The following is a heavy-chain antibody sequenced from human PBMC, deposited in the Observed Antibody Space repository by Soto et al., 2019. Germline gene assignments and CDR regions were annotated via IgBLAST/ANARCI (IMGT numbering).Heavy chain of an antibody. V-gene: IGHV3-15*01. Sequence: PGGSLRVSCAASGFTFTKAWMTWVRQTPGKGLEWVGRIKSRADGGTTDYAASVKDRFIISRDDSNDTLYLHMNRLKTDGTAVYYCTTASQWLPPYSWGQGALGTVSS. D-gene: IGHD6-19*01. CDR2: IKSRADGGTT. CDR1: GFTFTKAW. J-gene: IGHJ4*02. CDR3: TTASQWLPPYS.